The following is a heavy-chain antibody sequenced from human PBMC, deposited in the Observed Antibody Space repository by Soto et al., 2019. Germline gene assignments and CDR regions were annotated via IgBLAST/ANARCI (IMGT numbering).Heavy chain of an antibody. D-gene: IGHD2-8*02. J-gene: IGHJ4*02. V-gene: IGHV4-34*01. CDR3: ARDKITGLFDY. CDR1: GGSFSGYY. Sequence: QVQLQQWGAGLLKPSETLSLTCAVYGGSFSGYYWTWIRQPPGTGLEGIGEIDHSGSTNYNPSLKSRVTISVDTSKKKFSLKLTSVTAADTAVYYCARDKITGLFDYWGQGTLVTVSS. CDR2: IDHSGST.